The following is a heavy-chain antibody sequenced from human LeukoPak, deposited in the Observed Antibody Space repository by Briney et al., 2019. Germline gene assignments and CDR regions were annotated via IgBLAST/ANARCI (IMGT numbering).Heavy chain of an antibody. J-gene: IGHJ3*02. Sequence: GGSLRLSCAASGFTFDDYAMHWVRQAPGKGLEWVSGISWNSGSIGYADSVKGRFIISRDNAKKSLFLQMNSLRAEDTVLYYCAKDGGSLSGYSSGSVAFDIWGQGTMVTVSS. CDR2: ISWNSGSI. D-gene: IGHD6-19*01. CDR3: AKDGGSLSGYSSGSVAFDI. V-gene: IGHV3-9*01. CDR1: GFTFDDYA.